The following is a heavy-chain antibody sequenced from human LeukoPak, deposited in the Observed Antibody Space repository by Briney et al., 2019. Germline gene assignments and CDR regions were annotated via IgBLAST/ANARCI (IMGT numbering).Heavy chain of an antibody. CDR2: IYYSGST. Sequence: SETLSLTCTVSSGSISSSSYYWGWIRQPPGKGLEWIGSIYYSGSTYYNPSLKSRVTISVDTSKNQFSLKLSSVTAADTAVYYCARGARGYYYDSSGYHEPWKKTYYYYYMDVWGKGTTVTISS. D-gene: IGHD3-22*01. J-gene: IGHJ6*03. CDR1: SGSISSSSYY. CDR3: ARGARGYYYDSSGYHEPWKKTYYYYYMDV. V-gene: IGHV4-39*07.